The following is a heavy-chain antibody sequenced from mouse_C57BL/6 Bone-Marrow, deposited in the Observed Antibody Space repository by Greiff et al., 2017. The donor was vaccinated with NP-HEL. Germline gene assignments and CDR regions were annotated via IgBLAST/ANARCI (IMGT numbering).Heavy chain of an antibody. CDR1: GYTFTDYY. CDR3: ASPHYYGSTWFAY. J-gene: IGHJ3*01. V-gene: IGHV1-19*01. CDR2: INPYNGGT. D-gene: IGHD1-1*01. Sequence: VQLQQSGPVLVKPGASVTMSCKASGYTFTDYYMNWVKQSHGKSLEWIGVINPYNGGTSYNQKFKGKATLTVDKSSSTAYMELNSLTSEDSAVYYCASPHYYGSTWFAYWGQGTLVTVSA.